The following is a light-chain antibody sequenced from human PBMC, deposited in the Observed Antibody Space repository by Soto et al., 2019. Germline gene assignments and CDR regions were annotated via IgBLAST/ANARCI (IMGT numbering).Light chain of an antibody. J-gene: IGKJ5*01. V-gene: IGKV3-11*01. CDR3: QQRINWPIT. Sequence: EIVLTQSPATLSLSPGERATLSCRASQSISSYLAWYQQKPGQAPRLLIYDTSNSATGIPARSSGSGSGTDFTLTISSLEPEDFAVYYCQQRINWPITFGQGTRLEIK. CDR2: DTS. CDR1: QSISSY.